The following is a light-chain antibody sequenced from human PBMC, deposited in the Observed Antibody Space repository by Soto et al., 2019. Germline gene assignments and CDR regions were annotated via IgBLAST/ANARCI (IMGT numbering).Light chain of an antibody. CDR2: SNH. J-gene: IGLJ3*02. Sequence: QSVLTQPPSASGTPGQRVTISCSGSSSNIGTNTVTWYHQLPGTAPKLLIYSNHQRASGVPARFSGSKSGTSASLAIIGLQSDDEADYYCAAWDDNLNGVVFGGGTKLTVL. CDR1: SSNIGTNT. CDR3: AAWDDNLNGVV. V-gene: IGLV1-44*01.